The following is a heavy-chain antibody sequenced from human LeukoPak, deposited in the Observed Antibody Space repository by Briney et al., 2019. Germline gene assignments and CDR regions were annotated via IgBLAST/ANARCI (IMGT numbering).Heavy chain of an antibody. CDR2: INPDGITT. J-gene: IGHJ4*02. V-gene: IGHV3-74*01. Sequence: PGGSLRLSCAASGFTFSTYWMHWVRQAPGKGLEWVSRINPDGITTTCADSVKGRFTISRDNSKNTVYLQMNSLRAEDTAVYYCAKWIVGATPHFDYWGQGTLVTVSS. CDR1: GFTFSTYW. D-gene: IGHD1-26*01. CDR3: AKWIVGATPHFDY.